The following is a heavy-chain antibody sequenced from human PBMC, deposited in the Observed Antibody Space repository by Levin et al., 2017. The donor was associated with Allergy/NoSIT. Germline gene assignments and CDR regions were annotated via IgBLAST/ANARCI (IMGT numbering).Heavy chain of an antibody. J-gene: IGHJ5*02. Sequence: KISCKASGYTFTSYGISWVQQATGQGLEWIGWLLSSNGNPPSAPPLQGRVTMTTDTSTSTAYMELRSLRSDDTAVYYCARALGWFDPWGQGTLVTVSS. D-gene: IGHD3-16*01. V-gene: IGHV1-18*01. CDR1: GYTFTSYG. CDR3: ARALGWFDP. CDR2: LLSSNGNP.